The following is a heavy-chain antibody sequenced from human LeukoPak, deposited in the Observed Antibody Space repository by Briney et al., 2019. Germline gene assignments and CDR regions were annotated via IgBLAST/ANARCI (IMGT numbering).Heavy chain of an antibody. V-gene: IGHV1-46*03. D-gene: IGHD2-21*02. Sequence: ASVKVSCKASGYTFTSYYMHWVRQAPGQGLEWMGIINPSGGSTSYAQKFQGRATMTRDTSTSTVYMELSSLRSEDTAVYYCARDFPVAYCGGDCSLFDYWGQGTLVTVSS. CDR3: ARDFPVAYCGGDCSLFDY. CDR1: GYTFTSYY. J-gene: IGHJ4*02. CDR2: INPSGGST.